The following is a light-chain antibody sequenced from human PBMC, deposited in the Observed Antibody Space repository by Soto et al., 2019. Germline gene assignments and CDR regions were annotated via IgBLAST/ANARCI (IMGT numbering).Light chain of an antibody. CDR2: EVS. CDR1: SRDVGSYNR. V-gene: IGLV2-18*01. CDR3: SLYTSSSTYV. J-gene: IGLJ1*01. Sequence: QSVLTQPPYVSGSPGQSVTISCTGTSRDVGSYNRVSWYQQPPGTAPKLMIYEVSNRPSGVPDRFSGSKSGNTASLTISGLQAEDEADYYCSLYTSSSTYVFGTGTKLTVL.